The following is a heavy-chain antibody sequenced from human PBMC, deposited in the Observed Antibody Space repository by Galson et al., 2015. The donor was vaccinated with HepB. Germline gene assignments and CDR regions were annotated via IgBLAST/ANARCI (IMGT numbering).Heavy chain of an antibody. J-gene: IGHJ4*02. D-gene: IGHD1-26*01. Sequence: SLRLSCAASGFTLSSYWMSWVRQAPGKGLEWVAQIKEDGSGKYYVDAVKGRFTISRDNAQNSLYLQMNSLRAEDTAVYYCEKAPGRRIPAKVDYWGQGTLVTVSS. CDR1: GFTLSSYW. CDR2: IKEDGSGK. CDR3: EKAPGRRIPAKVDY. V-gene: IGHV3-7*03.